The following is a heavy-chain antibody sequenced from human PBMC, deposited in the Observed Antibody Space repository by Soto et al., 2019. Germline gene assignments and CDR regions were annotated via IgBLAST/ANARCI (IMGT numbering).Heavy chain of an antibody. Sequence: SETLSLTCAVYGGSLSGYYWSWIRQPPGRGLEWIGEINHSGSTNYNPSLKSRVTISVDTSKNQFSLKLSSVTAADTAVYYCARLGEYYDFWSGTYNWFDPWGQGXLVTVYS. V-gene: IGHV4-34*01. J-gene: IGHJ5*02. CDR1: GGSLSGYY. CDR2: INHSGST. CDR3: ARLGEYYDFWSGTYNWFDP. D-gene: IGHD3-3*01.